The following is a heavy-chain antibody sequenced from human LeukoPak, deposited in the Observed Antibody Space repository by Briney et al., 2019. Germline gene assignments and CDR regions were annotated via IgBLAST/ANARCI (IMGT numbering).Heavy chain of an antibody. D-gene: IGHD2-15*01. CDR2: IYYSGST. J-gene: IGHJ5*02. V-gene: IGHV4-61*01. CDR3: ARVHCSGSGCYRGVINWFDP. Sequence: PSETLSLTCTVSGGSVISTTYYWSWIRQPPGKGLEWIGYIYYSGSTNYNSSLKSRVTISVDTSKNQFSLKLSSVTAADTAVYYCARVHCSGSGCYRGVINWFDPWGQGTLVTVSS. CDR1: GGSVISTTYY.